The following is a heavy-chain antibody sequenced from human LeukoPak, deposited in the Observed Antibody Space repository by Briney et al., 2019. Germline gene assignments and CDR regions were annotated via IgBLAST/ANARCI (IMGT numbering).Heavy chain of an antibody. D-gene: IGHD6-13*01. Sequence: ASVKVSCKTSGYTFTSYGISWVRQAPGQGLEWMGWISAYNGNTNYAQKLQGRVTMTTDTSTSTAYMELRSLRSDDTAVYYCARGRYSSSWYPGPDYFDYWGQGTLVTVSS. CDR3: ARGRYSSSWYPGPDYFDY. J-gene: IGHJ4*02. CDR1: GYTFTSYG. CDR2: ISAYNGNT. V-gene: IGHV1-18*01.